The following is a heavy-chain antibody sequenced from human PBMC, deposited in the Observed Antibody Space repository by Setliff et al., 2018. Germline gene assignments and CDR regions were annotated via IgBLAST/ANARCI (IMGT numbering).Heavy chain of an antibody. CDR2: TKEDGSEK. D-gene: IGHD2-15*01. CDR3: ARRLPYFGMDV. V-gene: IGHV3-7*01. J-gene: IGHJ6*02. CDR1: GFSFRSYW. Sequence: LRLSCAASGFSFRSYWMAWVRQAPGKGPEWVANTKEDGSEKYYVDSVKGRFTISRDNAENSLHLQMTSLSAEDTAVYYCARRLPYFGMDVWGQGTTVTVPS.